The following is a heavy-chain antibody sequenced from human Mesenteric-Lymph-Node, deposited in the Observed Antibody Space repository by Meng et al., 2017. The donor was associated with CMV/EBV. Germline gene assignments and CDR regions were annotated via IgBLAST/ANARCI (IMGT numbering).Heavy chain of an antibody. CDR3: ARGFQGGYYTAFDY. CDR1: AYTFTGYY. CDR2: MNPNSGNT. D-gene: IGHD3-22*01. Sequence: ASVKVSCKASAYTFTGYYMHWVRQAPGQGLEWMGWMNPNSGNTGYAQKFQGRVTMTRNTSISTAYMELSSLRSEDTAVYYCARGFQGGYYTAFDYWGQGTLVTVSS. V-gene: IGHV1-8*02. J-gene: IGHJ4*02.